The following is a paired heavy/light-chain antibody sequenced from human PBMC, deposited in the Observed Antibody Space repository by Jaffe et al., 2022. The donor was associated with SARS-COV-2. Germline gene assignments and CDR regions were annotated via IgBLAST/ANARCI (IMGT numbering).Light chain of an antibody. CDR1: QSISIY. Sequence: DIQMTQSPSSLSASVGDRVTITCRASQSISIYLNWYQQKPGKAPKLLIYAASSLQSGVPSRFSGSGSGTDFTLTISSLQPEDFATYYCQQNYSPPPLTFGGGTEVEIK. CDR2: AAS. V-gene: IGKV1-39*01. J-gene: IGKJ4*01. CDR3: QQNYSPPPLT.
Heavy chain of an antibody. CDR2: ISDSGSLT. CDR3: VKDAPRRSGWYYFDY. D-gene: IGHD6-19*01. Sequence: EVQLVESGGGLVQPGGSLRLSCAASGFRFSNQAMAWVRQARGKGLDWVSVISDSGSLTYYADSVKGRFTISRDNSKNTLYLQMNSLRAEDTAVYYCVKDAPRRSGWYYFDYWGQGTLVTVSS. V-gene: IGHV3-23*04. J-gene: IGHJ4*02. CDR1: GFRFSNQA.